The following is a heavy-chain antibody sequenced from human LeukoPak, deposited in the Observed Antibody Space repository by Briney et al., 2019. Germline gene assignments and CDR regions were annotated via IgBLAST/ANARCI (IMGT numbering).Heavy chain of an antibody. CDR3: ARSPYCSGGSCYWFDP. CDR2: IIPIFGTA. Sequence: GASVKVSCKASGGTFSSYAISWMRQAPGQGLEWMGGIIPIFGTANYAQKFQGRVTITADKSTSTAYMELSSLRSEDTAVYYCARSPYCSGGSCYWFDPWGQGTLVTVSS. V-gene: IGHV1-69*06. CDR1: GGTFSSYA. J-gene: IGHJ5*02. D-gene: IGHD2-15*01.